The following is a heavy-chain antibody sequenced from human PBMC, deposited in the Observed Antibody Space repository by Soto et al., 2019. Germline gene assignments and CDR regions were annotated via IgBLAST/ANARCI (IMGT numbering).Heavy chain of an antibody. J-gene: IGHJ5*02. CDR2: MSHDGTVK. CDR1: GFTFGSHW. CDR3: AKDWGSSSLFNWFDP. V-gene: IGHV3-30*18. Sequence: GGSLRLSCAASGFTFGSHWMNWVRRAPGKGLEWVAMMSHDGTVKHYADSVKGRFTISRDNSENTLYLQMNSLTVDDTAVYYCAKDWGSSSLFNWFDPWGQGTLVTVSS. D-gene: IGHD2-2*01.